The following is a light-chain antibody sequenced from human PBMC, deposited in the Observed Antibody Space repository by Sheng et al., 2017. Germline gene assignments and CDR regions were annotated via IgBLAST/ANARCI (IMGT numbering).Light chain of an antibody. CDR2: KAS. CDR3: QQYSTYSWT. V-gene: IGKV1-5*03. CDR1: QSISSW. Sequence: DIQMTQSPFTLSASVGDRVTITCRASQSISSWLAWYQQKPGKAPKLLIRKASNLEGGVPSRFSGSGSGTEFTLTISSLQPDDFATYYCQQYSTYSWTFGQGT. J-gene: IGKJ1*01.